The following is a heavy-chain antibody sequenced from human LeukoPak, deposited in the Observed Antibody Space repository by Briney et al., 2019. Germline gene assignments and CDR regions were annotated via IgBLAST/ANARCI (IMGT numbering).Heavy chain of an antibody. J-gene: IGHJ5*02. CDR2: IYTSGST. CDR3: ARQASGSYYFWGNWFDP. CDR1: GGSISSYY. D-gene: IGHD3-10*01. Sequence: SETLSLTCTVSGGSISSYYWSWIRQPPGKGPEWIGYIYTSGSTNYNPSLKSRVTISVDTSKNQFSLKLSSVTAADTAVYYCARQASGSYYFWGNWFDPWGQGTLVTVSS. V-gene: IGHV4-4*09.